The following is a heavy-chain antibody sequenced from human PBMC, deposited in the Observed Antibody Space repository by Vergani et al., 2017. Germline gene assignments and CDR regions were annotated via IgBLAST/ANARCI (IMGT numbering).Heavy chain of an antibody. J-gene: IGHJ4*02. CDR3: ANHDYYDSSGTSY. V-gene: IGHV3-30*18. Sequence: VQLVESGGDLLRPGRSLGLSFEASGFTFSGYGMHWFRQAPGKGLEWVAVISYDGSNKYYADSVKGRFTISRDNSKNTLYLQMNSLRAEDTAVYYCANHDYYDSSGTSYWGQGTLVTVST. D-gene: IGHD3-22*01. CDR1: GFTFSGYG. CDR2: ISYDGSNK.